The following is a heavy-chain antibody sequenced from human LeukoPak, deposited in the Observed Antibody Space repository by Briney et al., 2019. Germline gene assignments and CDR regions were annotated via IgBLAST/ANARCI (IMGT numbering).Heavy chain of an antibody. V-gene: IGHV4-59*01. CDR1: GGSIRSYY. CDR2: IYYSGST. Sequence: PSETLSLTCTVSGGSIRSYYWSWIRQPPGKGLEWIGYIYYSGSTNYNPSLKSRVTISVDTSKNQFSLKLSSVTAADTAVYYCASMYYYDSSVYSRWGQGTLVTVSS. D-gene: IGHD3-22*01. J-gene: IGHJ4*02. CDR3: ASMYYYDSSVYSR.